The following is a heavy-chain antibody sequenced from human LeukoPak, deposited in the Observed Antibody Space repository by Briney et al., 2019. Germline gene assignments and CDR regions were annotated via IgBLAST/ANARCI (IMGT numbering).Heavy chain of an antibody. V-gene: IGHV1-69*13. J-gene: IGHJ6*04. CDR1: GGTFSSYA. CDR2: IIPIFGTA. D-gene: IGHD4-17*01. CDR3: ARVKGNDYGVYGYYYGMDV. Sequence: SVKVSCRASGGTFSSYAISWVRQAPGQGLEWMGGIIPIFGTANYAQKFQGRVTITADESTSTAYMELSSLRSEDTAVYYCARVKGNDYGVYGYYYGMDVWGKGTTVTVSS.